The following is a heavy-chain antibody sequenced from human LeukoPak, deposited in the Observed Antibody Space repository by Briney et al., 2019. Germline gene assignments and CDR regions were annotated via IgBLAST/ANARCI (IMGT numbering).Heavy chain of an antibody. Sequence: SETLSLTCSVSGGSISNYYWSWIRQPPGKGLEWIGYTSPTGGTNYNPSLTSRVTVSVDTSKNLFSLKLDPVTAADTAVYFCARRSVTHWYYSDWGQGTLVTVSS. CDR1: GGSISNYY. CDR2: TSPTGGT. CDR3: ARRSVTHWYYSD. D-gene: IGHD3-10*01. V-gene: IGHV4-4*09. J-gene: IGHJ4*02.